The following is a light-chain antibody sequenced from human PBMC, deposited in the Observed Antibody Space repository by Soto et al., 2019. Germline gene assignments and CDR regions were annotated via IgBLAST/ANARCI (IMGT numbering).Light chain of an antibody. CDR3: QQYNTYSYT. V-gene: IGKV1-5*01. CDR2: DAS. Sequence: DIQMTQSPSTLSASVGDSVTITCRASKSISRWLAWYQQKPGKAPEFLIYDASSLESGVPSRFRGSGSGTEFTLTISSLQPDDFETYYCQQYNTYSYTFGQGTKLEIK. CDR1: KSISRW. J-gene: IGKJ2*01.